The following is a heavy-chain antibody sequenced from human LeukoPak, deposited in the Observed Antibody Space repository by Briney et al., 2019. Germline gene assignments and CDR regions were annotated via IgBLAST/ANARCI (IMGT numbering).Heavy chain of an antibody. V-gene: IGHV5-51*01. CDR2: IYPGDSDT. CDR1: GYSFTSYW. J-gene: IGHJ6*03. D-gene: IGHD3-3*01. CDR3: ARGQVHYDFWSGLKAPYMDV. Sequence: GESLKISCKGSGYSFTSYWIGWVRQMPGKGLEWMGIIYPGDSDTRYSPSFQGQVTISADKSISTAYLQWSSLKASDTAMYYCARGQVHYDFWSGLKAPYMDVWGKGTTVTVSS.